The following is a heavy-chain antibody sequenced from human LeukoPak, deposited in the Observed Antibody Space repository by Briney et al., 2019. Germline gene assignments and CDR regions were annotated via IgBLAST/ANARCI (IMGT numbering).Heavy chain of an antibody. J-gene: IGHJ5*02. CDR2: INHSGST. CDR3: ARLRPRITMVRGVMGWFDP. V-gene: IGHV4-34*01. CDR1: GGSFSGYY. D-gene: IGHD3-10*01. Sequence: SETLSLTCAVYGGSFSGYYWSWIRQPPGKGLEWIGEINHSGSTNYNPSLKSRVTISVDTSKNQFSLKLSSVTAADTAVYYCARLRPRITMVRGVMGWFDPWGRGTLVTVSS.